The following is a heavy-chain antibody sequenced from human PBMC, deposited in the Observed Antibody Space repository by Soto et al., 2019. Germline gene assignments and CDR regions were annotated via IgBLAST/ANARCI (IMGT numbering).Heavy chain of an antibody. J-gene: IGHJ4*02. Sequence: ESGPTLVNPTQTLTLTCTFSGFSLSTNGVGVGWIRQPPGKALEWLAVIYWDDDKRYSPSLKSRLTITKDTSKNQVVLTMTNMDPVDTATYYCAHKNYGDYPTDYWGQGTLVTVSS. CDR3: AHKNYGDYPTDY. CDR2: IYWDDDK. V-gene: IGHV2-5*02. D-gene: IGHD4-17*01. CDR1: GFSLSTNGVG.